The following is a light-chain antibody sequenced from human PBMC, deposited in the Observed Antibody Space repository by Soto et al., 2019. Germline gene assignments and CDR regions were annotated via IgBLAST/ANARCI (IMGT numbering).Light chain of an antibody. CDR1: QAISSS. CDR2: AAS. V-gene: IGKV1-9*01. CDR3: QHLNDYRYT. Sequence: DIQLTQSPSFLSASVGDRVTITCRASQAISSSLAWYQHNPGKAPKLLIYAASTLQNGVPSSFSVSGSGTEFTLTISSLQPEDFGTYYCQHLNDYRYTFGQGTKVEIK. J-gene: IGKJ2*01.